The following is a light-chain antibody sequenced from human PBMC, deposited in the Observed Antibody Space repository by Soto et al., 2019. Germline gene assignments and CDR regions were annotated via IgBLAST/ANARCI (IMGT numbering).Light chain of an antibody. CDR1: SSDVGTYDL. CDR3: CSSAGSSLYV. CDR2: EGT. V-gene: IGLV2-23*01. J-gene: IGLJ1*01. Sequence: QSVLTQPASVSGSPGQSIAISCTGTSSDVGTYDLVSWYQQHPGKAPKLMIYEGTKRPSGVSNCFSGSKSANMASLTISGLQPEDEADYYCCSSAGSSLYVFGSGTKVAV.